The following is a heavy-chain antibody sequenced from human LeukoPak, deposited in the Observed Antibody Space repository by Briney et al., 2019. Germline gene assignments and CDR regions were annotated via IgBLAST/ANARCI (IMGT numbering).Heavy chain of an antibody. J-gene: IGHJ4*02. CDR2: ISSYNGNT. CDR1: GYTFTSYG. D-gene: IGHD7-27*01. Sequence: ASVKVSCKSSGYTFTSYGITWVRQAPGQGLEWMGWISSYNGNTNYAQKLQGRVTMTTDTSTSTAYMELRSLRSDDTAVYYCARASPNLGFDYWGQGTLVTVSS. CDR3: ARASPNLGFDY. V-gene: IGHV1-18*01.